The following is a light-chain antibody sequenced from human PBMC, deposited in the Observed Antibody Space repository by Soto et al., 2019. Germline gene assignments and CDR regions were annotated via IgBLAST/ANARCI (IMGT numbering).Light chain of an antibody. CDR3: QQYNDWWT. J-gene: IGKJ1*01. CDR1: QSVSNN. CDR2: GAS. Sequence: EIVMTQSPDTLSVSPGERATLSCRASQSVSNNLAWYHQKPGQAPRLLIFGASTRATCIPARFSGSGSGTEFTLTISSLQSEDFAVYYCQQYNDWWTFGQGTKVEIK. V-gene: IGKV3-15*01.